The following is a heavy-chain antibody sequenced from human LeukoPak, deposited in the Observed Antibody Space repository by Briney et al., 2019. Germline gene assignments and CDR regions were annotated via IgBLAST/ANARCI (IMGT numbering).Heavy chain of an antibody. J-gene: IGHJ4*02. V-gene: IGHV3-7*01. D-gene: IGHD2-21*01. Sequence: GGSLRLSCAASGFTFSSYWMSWVRQAPGKGPEWVANIKQDGSEKDYVDSVKGRFTISRDTAKNSLYLQMDSLRAEDTAVYYCARIKSQGVVVPLLRSTYYFDYWGQGTLVTVSS. CDR3: ARIKSQGVVVPLLRSTYYFDY. CDR1: GFTFSSYW. CDR2: IKQDGSEK.